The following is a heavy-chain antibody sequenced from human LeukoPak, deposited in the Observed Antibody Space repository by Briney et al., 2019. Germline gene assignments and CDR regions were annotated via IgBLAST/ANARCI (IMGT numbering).Heavy chain of an antibody. CDR1: GGSISSGSYY. D-gene: IGHD3-10*01. CDR3: ARNPGPYYYGSGSDGLYYFDY. CDR2: IYTSGST. Sequence: SETLSLTCIVSGGSISSGSYYWSWIRQPAGKGLEWIVRIYTSGSTNYNPSLKIRVTISVDTSKNQFSLKLSSVTAADTAVYYCARNPGPYYYGSGSDGLYYFDYWGQGTLVTVSS. J-gene: IGHJ4*02. V-gene: IGHV4-61*02.